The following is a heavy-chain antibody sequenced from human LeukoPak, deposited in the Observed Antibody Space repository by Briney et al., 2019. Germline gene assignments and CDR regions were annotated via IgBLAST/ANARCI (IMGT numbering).Heavy chain of an antibody. J-gene: IGHJ4*02. CDR2: THTSGST. Sequence: KSSETLSLTCTVSGGSISSYYWSWIRQPAGKGLEWIGRTHTSGSTNYNPSLKSRVTMPVDTSRTQFSLKLSSVTAADTAVYYCAREVTAIPEYYFDYWGQGTLVTVSS. D-gene: IGHD2-21*02. V-gene: IGHV4-4*07. CDR3: AREVTAIPEYYFDY. CDR1: GGSISSYY.